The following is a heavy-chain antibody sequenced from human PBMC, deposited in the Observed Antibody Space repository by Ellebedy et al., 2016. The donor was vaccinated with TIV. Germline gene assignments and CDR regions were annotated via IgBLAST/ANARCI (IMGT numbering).Heavy chain of an antibody. D-gene: IGHD5-12*01. CDR3: ARDLLYRYSGYDKDS. V-gene: IGHV4-34*01. CDR2: INHSGST. CDR1: GGSFSGYY. J-gene: IGHJ4*02. Sequence: SETLSLXXAVYGGSFSGYYWSWIRQPPGKGLEWIGEINHSGSTNYNPSLKSRVTISVDTSKNQFSLKLSSVTAADTAVYYCARDLLYRYSGYDKDSWGQGTLVTVSS.